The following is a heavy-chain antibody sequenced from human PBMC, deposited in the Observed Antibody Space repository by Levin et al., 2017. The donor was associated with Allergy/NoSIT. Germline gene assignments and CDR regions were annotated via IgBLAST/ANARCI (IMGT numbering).Heavy chain of an antibody. CDR3: AKEEYGVYFDY. CDR1: GFTFTTFA. D-gene: IGHD4-17*01. CDR2: ISESGEET. J-gene: IGHJ4*02. V-gene: IGHV3-23*01. Sequence: PGESLKISCAASGFTFTTFAMNWVRQAPGKGLEWVSTISESGEETYYADSVRGRFTISRDNSKNTLFLQMNSLRGDDTAVYYCAKEEYGVYFDYWGQGSLVTVSS.